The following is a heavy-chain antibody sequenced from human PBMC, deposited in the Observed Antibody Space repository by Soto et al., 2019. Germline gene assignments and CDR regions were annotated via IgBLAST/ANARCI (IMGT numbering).Heavy chain of an antibody. Sequence: QVQLVQSGAEVKKPGSSVKVSCKASGGTFSSYTISWVRQAPGQGLEWMGRGIPIIDIANYAQKFQGRVTITADKSTSTAYRELSSLRSEDTAVYYCAIGNSSSWYWFDPWGQGTLVTVSS. CDR1: GGTFSSYT. V-gene: IGHV1-69*02. D-gene: IGHD6-13*01. CDR3: AIGNSSSWYWFDP. J-gene: IGHJ5*02. CDR2: GIPIIDIA.